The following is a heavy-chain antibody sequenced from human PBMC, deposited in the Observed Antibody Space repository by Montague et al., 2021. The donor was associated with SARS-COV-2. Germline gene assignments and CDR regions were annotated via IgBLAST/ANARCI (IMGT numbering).Heavy chain of an antibody. Sequence: PALVKPTQTLTQTCTFSGFSLSTSGMCMTWIRQPPGKALEWLARIDWDGDKYYNASLKSRLTISKDTSKNLVVLTMTNMDPVDTATYYCARGPSDTCYYNGMDVWGRGTIVTVSS. V-gene: IGHV2-70*11. CDR2: IDWDGDK. J-gene: IGHJ6*02. CDR3: ARGPSDTCYYNGMDV. CDR1: GFSLSTSGMC. D-gene: IGHD2-8*01.